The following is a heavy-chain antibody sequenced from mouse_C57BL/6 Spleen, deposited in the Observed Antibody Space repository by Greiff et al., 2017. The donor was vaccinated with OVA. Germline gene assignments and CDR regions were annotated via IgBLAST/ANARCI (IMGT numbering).Heavy chain of an antibody. V-gene: IGHV1-64*01. D-gene: IGHD1-1*01. J-gene: IGHJ1*03. Sequence: QVQLRQPGAELVKPGASVKLSCKASGYTFTSYWMHWVKQRPGQGLEWIGMIHPNSGSTNYNEKFKSKATLTVDKSSSTAYMQLSSLTSEDSAVYYCARSSLLLRHDVWGTGTTVTVSS. CDR2: IHPNSGST. CDR3: ARSSLLLRHDV. CDR1: GYTFTSYW.